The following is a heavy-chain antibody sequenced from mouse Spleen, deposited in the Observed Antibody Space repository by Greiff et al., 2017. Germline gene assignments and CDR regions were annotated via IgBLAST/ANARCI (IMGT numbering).Heavy chain of an antibody. J-gene: IGHJ3*01. CDR1: GYTFTDYN. CDR2: ILPGSGST. Sequence: VQLQQSGPELVKPGASVKIPCKASGYTFTDYNMDWVKQSHGKSLEWIGEILPGSGSTNYNEKFKGKATFTADTSSNTAYMQLSSLTTEDSAIYYCARTRVYHPFAYWGQGTLVTVSA. D-gene: IGHD2-10*02. V-gene: IGHV1-9*01. CDR3: ARTRVYHPFAY.